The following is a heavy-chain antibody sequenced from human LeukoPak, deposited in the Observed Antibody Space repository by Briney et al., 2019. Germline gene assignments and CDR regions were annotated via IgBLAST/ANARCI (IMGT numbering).Heavy chain of an antibody. V-gene: IGHV3-33*01. CDR1: GFTFSNYG. Sequence: GRSLRLSCEASGFTFSNYGMHWVRQAPGKGLEWVAVIWYNGSKKYYADSVKGRFTISRDNSKNTLYLQMNALRAEDTAVYYCARVANVTTFGMDVWGQGTTVTVSS. D-gene: IGHD3-9*01. CDR2: IWYNGSKK. CDR3: ARVANVTTFGMDV. J-gene: IGHJ6*02.